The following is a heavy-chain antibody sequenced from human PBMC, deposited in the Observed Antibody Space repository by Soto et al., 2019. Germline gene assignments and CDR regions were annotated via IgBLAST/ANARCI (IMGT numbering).Heavy chain of an antibody. CDR2: IYYSGST. Sequence: QVQLQESGPGLVKPSQTLSLTCTVSGGSISSGGYYWSWIRQHPGKGREWIGYIYYSGSTYYNPSLKIRVTISVDTSKNQFSLKLSSVTAADTAVYYCARDGYGCSSTSCPWNYGMDVWGQGTTVTVSS. CDR3: ARDGYGCSSTSCPWNYGMDV. CDR1: GGSISSGGYY. J-gene: IGHJ6*02. D-gene: IGHD2-2*01. V-gene: IGHV4-31*03.